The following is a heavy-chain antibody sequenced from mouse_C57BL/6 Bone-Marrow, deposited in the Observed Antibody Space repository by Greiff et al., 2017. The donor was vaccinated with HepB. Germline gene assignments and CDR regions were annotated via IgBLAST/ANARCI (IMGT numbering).Heavy chain of an antibody. V-gene: IGHV5-4*03. J-gene: IGHJ4*01. Sequence: EVKVVESGGGLVKPGGSLKLSCAASGFTFSSYAMSWVRQTPEKRLEWVATISDGGSYTYYPDNVKGRFTISRDNAKNNLYLQMSHLKSEDTAMYYCARGGLRYYYAMDYWGQGTSVTVSS. CDR2: ISDGGSYT. CDR3: ARGGLRYYYAMDY. D-gene: IGHD3-2*02. CDR1: GFTFSSYA.